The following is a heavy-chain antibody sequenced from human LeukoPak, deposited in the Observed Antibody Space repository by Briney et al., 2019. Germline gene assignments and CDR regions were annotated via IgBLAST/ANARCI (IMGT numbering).Heavy chain of an antibody. CDR1: GFTFSSFE. V-gene: IGHV3-48*03. CDR2: ISTGGGNI. J-gene: IGHJ4*02. CDR3: ASSRN. Sequence: GGSLRLSCAASGFTFSSFEMNWVRQAPGKGLEWVSYISTGGGNIYYADSVKGRFTISRDNAKNSLYLQMNSLKDEDTSVYYCASSRNWGQGTLVTVSS.